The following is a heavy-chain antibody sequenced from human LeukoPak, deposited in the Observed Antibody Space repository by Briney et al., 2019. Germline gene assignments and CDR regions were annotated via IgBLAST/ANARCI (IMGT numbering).Heavy chain of an antibody. CDR2: ISGSGVST. D-gene: IGHD2/OR15-2a*01. J-gene: IGHJ4*02. Sequence: GGSLRPTCAASGFTFDDYTMHWVRQAPGKGLEWVSSISGSGVSTYYADSVKGRFTVSRDNSKNTLYLQMNSLRAEDTAVYYCAKGPLLWDWGQGTLVTVSS. CDR3: AKGPLLWD. CDR1: GFTFDDYT. V-gene: IGHV3-23*01.